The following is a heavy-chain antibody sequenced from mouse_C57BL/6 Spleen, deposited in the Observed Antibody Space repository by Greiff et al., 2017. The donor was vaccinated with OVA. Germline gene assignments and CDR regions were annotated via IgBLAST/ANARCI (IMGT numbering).Heavy chain of an antibody. J-gene: IGHJ1*03. CDR2: IYPRDGST. D-gene: IGHD4-1*01. CDR1: GYTFTDHT. Sequence: LVESDAELVKPGASVKISCKVSGYTFTDHTIHWMKQRPEQGLEWIGYIYPRDGSTKYNEKFKGKATLTADKSSSTAYMQLNSLTSEDSAVYFCARVLNWDDWYFDVWGTGTTVTVSS. V-gene: IGHV1-78*01. CDR3: ARVLNWDDWYFDV.